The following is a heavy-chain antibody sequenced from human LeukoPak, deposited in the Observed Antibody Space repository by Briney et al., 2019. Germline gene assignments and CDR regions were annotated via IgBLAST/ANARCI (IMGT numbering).Heavy chain of an antibody. CDR3: ARGHVVVPAAIYYCYYYYMDV. D-gene: IGHD2-2*02. CDR2: MNPNSGNT. V-gene: IGHV1-8*01. Sequence: ASVKVSCKASGYTFTSYDINWVRQATGQGLEWMGWMNPNSGNTGYAQKFQGRVTMTRNTSISTAYMELSSLRSEDTAVYYCARGHVVVPAAIYYCYYYYMDVWGKGTTVTVSS. CDR1: GYTFTSYD. J-gene: IGHJ6*03.